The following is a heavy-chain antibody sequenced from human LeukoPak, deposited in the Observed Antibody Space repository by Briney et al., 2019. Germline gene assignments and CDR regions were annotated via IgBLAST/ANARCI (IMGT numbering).Heavy chain of an antibody. CDR3: AREELWFGELLEPYFDY. J-gene: IGHJ4*02. CDR1: GFTFSSYA. D-gene: IGHD3-10*01. V-gene: IGHV3-64*01. CDR2: ISSNGGST. Sequence: GGSLRLSCAASGFTFSSYAMHWVRQAPGKGLEYVSAISSNGGSTYYANSVKGRFTISRDNSKNTLYLQMGSLRAEDMAVYYCAREELWFGELLEPYFDYWGQGTLVTVSS.